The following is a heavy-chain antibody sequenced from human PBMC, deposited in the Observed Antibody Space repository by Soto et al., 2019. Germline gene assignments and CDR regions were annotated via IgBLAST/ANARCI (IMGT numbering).Heavy chain of an antibody. D-gene: IGHD5-18*01. CDR2: IIPIFGTA. CDR1: GGTFSSYA. CDR3: ARVKGGYSYGSLYYYYGMDV. J-gene: IGHJ6*02. V-gene: IGHV1-69*13. Sequence: SVKVSCKASGGTFSSYAISWVRQAPGQGLEWMGGIIPIFGTANYAQKFQGRVTITADESTSTAYMELSSLRSEDTAVYYCARVKGGYSYGSLYYYYGMDVWGQGTTVTVSS.